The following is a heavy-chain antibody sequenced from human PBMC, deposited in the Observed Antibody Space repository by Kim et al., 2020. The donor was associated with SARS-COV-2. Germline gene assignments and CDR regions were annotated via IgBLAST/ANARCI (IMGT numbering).Heavy chain of an antibody. V-gene: IGHV3-48*03. D-gene: IGHD5-18*01. J-gene: IGHJ4*02. CDR3: ASHGVGYSYGYGWWYFDY. Sequence: KGRFTISRDNDKNSLYLQMNSLRAEDTAVYYCASHGVGYSYGYGWWYFDYWGQGTLVTVSS.